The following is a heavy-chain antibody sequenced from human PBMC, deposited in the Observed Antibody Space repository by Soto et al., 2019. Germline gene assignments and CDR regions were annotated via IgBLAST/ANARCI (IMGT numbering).Heavy chain of an antibody. Sequence: EVQLVESGGGLVQPGGSLRLSCAASGFTLSDHYMDWVRQAPGRGLEWVGRTRNKANGYSTEYAAAVKGRFIVSSDDSVNSLYLQMNSLKTEDTAVYYCVRTSHYGSGSWNFDFWGQGTLVTVSS. CDR2: TRNKANGYST. D-gene: IGHD3-10*01. J-gene: IGHJ4*02. CDR3: VRTSHYGSGSWNFDF. V-gene: IGHV3-72*01. CDR1: GFTLSDHY.